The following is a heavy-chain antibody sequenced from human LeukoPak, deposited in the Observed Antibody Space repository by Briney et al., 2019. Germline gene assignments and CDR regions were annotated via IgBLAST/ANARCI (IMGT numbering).Heavy chain of an antibody. CDR2: INGDGSAT. D-gene: IGHD7-27*01. CDR3: ARDINWGQVDY. CDR1: GFTFTSYW. Sequence: GGSLRLSCAASGFTFTSYWMHWVRQAPGKGLVWVSRINGDGSATNYAGSMKGRFTISRDNAKNILYLQMNSLREDDTAVYYCARDINWGQVDYWGQGTLVTVSS. V-gene: IGHV3-74*01. J-gene: IGHJ4*02.